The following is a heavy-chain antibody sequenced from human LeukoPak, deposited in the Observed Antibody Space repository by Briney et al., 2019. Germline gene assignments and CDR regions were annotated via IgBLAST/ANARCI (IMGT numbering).Heavy chain of an antibody. CDR2: ISGSGGST. Sequence: GGSLRLSCAASGFTFSSYAMSWVRQAPGKGLEWVSAISGSGGSTYYADSVKGRFTISRDNSKNTLYLQMNSLRAEDTAVYYCAKDFLWFGELPKYYFDYWGQGTLVTVSS. CDR1: GFTFSSYA. V-gene: IGHV3-23*01. CDR3: AKDFLWFGELPKYYFDY. D-gene: IGHD3-10*01. J-gene: IGHJ4*02.